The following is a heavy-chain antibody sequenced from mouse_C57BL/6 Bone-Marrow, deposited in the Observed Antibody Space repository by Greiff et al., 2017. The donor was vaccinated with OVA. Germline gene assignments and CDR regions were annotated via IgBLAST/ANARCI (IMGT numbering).Heavy chain of an antibody. V-gene: IGHV1-82*01. D-gene: IGHD2-5*01. CDR1: GYAFSSSW. CDR2: IYPGDGDT. CDR3: ARPPAYYSNWYFDV. J-gene: IGHJ1*03. Sequence: QVQLKQSGPELVKPGASVKISCKASGYAFSSSWMNWVKQRPGKGLEWIGRIYPGDGDTNYNGKFKGKATLTADKSSSTAYMQLSSLTSEDSAVYFCARPPAYYSNWYFDVWGTGTTVTVSS.